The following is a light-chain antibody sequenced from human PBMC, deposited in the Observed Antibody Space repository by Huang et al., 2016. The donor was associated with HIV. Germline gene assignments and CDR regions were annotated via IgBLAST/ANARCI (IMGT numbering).Light chain of an antibody. CDR1: QSVNTN. J-gene: IGKJ2*01. Sequence: VMMSQSPATLAASPGARVTHSCGASQSVNTNLAWYQQKPGQPPRLLRYAASTRATGVQARLSGSESVTEFTLTIDRRQSDDFAVYYCQQYNKWPPEYTFGQGTRLEIK. CDR2: AAS. V-gene: IGKV3-15*01. CDR3: QQYNKWPPEYT.